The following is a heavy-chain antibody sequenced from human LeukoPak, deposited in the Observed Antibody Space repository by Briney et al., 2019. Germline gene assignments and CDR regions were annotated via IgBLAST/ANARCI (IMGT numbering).Heavy chain of an antibody. CDR1: GFTFSSYS. V-gene: IGHV3-21*01. J-gene: IGHJ4*02. CDR3: ARGTNIASYSSGPPGYFDY. CDR2: ISSSSSYI. Sequence: GGSLRLSCAASGFTFSSYSMNWVRQAPGKGLEWVSSISSSSSYIYYADSVKGRFTISRDNAKNSLYLQMNSLRAEDTAVYYCARGTNIASYSSGPPGYFDYWGQGTLVTVSS. D-gene: IGHD6-19*01.